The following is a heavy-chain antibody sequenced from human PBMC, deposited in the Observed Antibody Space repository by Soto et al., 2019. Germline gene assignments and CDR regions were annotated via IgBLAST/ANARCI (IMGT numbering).Heavy chain of an antibody. CDR1: GGSFSGYY. Sequence: SETLSLTCAVYGGSFSGYYWSWIRQPPGKGLEWIGEINHSGSTNYNPSLKSRVTISVDTSKNQFSLKLSSVTAADTAVYYCARGPVLLWFGEYLRGNWFDPWGQGTLVTVSS. D-gene: IGHD3-10*01. CDR2: INHSGST. CDR3: ARGPVLLWFGEYLRGNWFDP. J-gene: IGHJ5*02. V-gene: IGHV4-34*01.